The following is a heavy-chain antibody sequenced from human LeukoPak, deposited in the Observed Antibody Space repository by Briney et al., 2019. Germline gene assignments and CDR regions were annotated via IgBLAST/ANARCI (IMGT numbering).Heavy chain of an antibody. CDR3: ARGAEVQLWSYYFDY. CDR2: ISSSSSYI. CDR1: GFTFSSYS. V-gene: IGHV3-21*04. Sequence: GGSLRLSCAASGFTFSSYSMNWVRQAPGKGLEWVSSISSSSSYIYYADSVKGRFTISRDNAKNSLYLQMNSLRAEDTALYYCARGAEVQLWSYYFDYWGQGTLVTVSS. J-gene: IGHJ4*02. D-gene: IGHD5-18*01.